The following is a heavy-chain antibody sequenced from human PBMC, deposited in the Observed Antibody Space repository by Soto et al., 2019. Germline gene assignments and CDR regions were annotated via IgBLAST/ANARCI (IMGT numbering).Heavy chain of an antibody. CDR3: ARAPKVSGSAQARPDF. V-gene: IGHV4-34*01. J-gene: IGHJ4*02. CDR2: ISPSGTT. CDR1: SGSLSGYY. D-gene: IGHD6-6*01. Sequence: PSEILSLTCSLYSGSLSGYYWSWIRQPPGKGLEWIGEISPSGTTNYSPSLKSRVSISVDTSKNQFSLNLTSLTAADTAVYYCARAPKVSGSAQARPDFWGQGSLVTVSS.